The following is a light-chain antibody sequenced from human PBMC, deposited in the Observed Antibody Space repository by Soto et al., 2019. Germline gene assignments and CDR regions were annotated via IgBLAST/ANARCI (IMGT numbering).Light chain of an antibody. CDR2: GAS. Sequence: EIVMTQSPATLSVSPGERATLSCRASQSVSSKLAWYQQKPGQAPRLLIYGASTRATGIPARFSGSGSRTEFTLTINSLQSEDFAVYYCQQYNNWPPYTFGQGPRWIS. CDR3: QQYNNWPPYT. V-gene: IGKV3-15*01. J-gene: IGKJ2*01. CDR1: QSVSSK.